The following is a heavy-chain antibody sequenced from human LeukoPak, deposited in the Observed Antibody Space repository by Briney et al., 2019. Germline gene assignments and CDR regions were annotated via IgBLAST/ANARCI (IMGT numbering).Heavy chain of an antibody. Sequence: GGSLRLSCAASGFTVSDNYMAWVRQTPGKGLEWVSVIYSGGSRQFADSVEGRLTMSRDNSKNTLYLQMNSLRTEDTGVYYCARGYSGWYYFDYWGQGTLVTVSS. V-gene: IGHV3-66*02. D-gene: IGHD6-19*01. J-gene: IGHJ4*02. CDR3: ARGYSGWYYFDY. CDR1: GFTVSDNY. CDR2: IYSGGSR.